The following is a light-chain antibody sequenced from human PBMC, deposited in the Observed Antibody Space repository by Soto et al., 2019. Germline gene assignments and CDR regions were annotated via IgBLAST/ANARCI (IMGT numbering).Light chain of an antibody. J-gene: IGLJ2*01. V-gene: IGLV2-14*03. CDR3: SSLTTNTTVV. CDR1: SSNVGAYKF. CDR2: EAS. Sequence: QSALTQPASVSGSPGQSITISCTGTSSNVGAYKFVSWFQKHPGKAPKLIIYEASYRPSGVSNRFSGSKSGNTASLTILGLRSEDEADYYWSSLTTNTTVVFGGGTKLTVL.